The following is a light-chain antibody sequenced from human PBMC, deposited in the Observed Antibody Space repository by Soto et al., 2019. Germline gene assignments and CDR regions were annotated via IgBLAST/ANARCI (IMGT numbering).Light chain of an antibody. CDR1: TSVNSK. CDR3: QQYNNWWT. Sequence: EIVMTQSPATLSVSPGERATLSCRASTSVNSKLAWYQQKPGRAPRLLIYGASTRATGIPARFSGSGSGTEFTLTISSLQSEDFAVYYCQQYNNWWTFGQGTKVEIK. CDR2: GAS. J-gene: IGKJ1*01. V-gene: IGKV3-15*01.